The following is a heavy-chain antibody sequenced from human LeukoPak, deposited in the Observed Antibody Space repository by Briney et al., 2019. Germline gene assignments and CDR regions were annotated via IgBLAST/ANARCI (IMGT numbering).Heavy chain of an antibody. J-gene: IGHJ6*04. Sequence: GGSLGLSCAASGFTFGSYWMSWVRQAPGKGLEWVANIKQDGSEKNYVDSVKGRFTISRDNAKNSLDLQMNRLRAEDTAVYYCARGHIGMDVWGKGTTATVSS. CDR2: IKQDGSEK. V-gene: IGHV3-7*01. D-gene: IGHD5-12*01. CDR3: ARGHIGMDV. CDR1: GFTFGSYW.